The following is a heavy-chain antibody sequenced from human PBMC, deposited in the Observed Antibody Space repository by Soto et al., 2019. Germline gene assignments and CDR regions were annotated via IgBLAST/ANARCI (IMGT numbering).Heavy chain of an antibody. CDR2: ISSSSSYI. D-gene: IGHD2-2*01. CDR1: GFTFSSYS. CDR3: ARGLVVVPAAIVYYYYMDV. Sequence: GGSLRLSCAASGFTFSSYSMNWVRQAPGKGLEWVSSISSSSSYIYYADSVKGRFTISRDNAKNSLYLQMNSLRAEDTAVYYCARGLVVVPAAIVYYYYMDVWGKGTTVTVSS. V-gene: IGHV3-21*01. J-gene: IGHJ6*03.